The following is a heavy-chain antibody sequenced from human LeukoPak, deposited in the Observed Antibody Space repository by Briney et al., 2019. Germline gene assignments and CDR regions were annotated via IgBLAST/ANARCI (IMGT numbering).Heavy chain of an antibody. V-gene: IGHV4-59*11. Sequence: SETLSLTCTVSGGSISSHYWSWIRQSPGKGLEWIGFMHYRGNTNSNPSLRSRVTISMDTSKNQFSLKMSSVTAADTALYYCAKDIKVMATINEWDAFDIWGQGTMVTVSS. J-gene: IGHJ3*02. D-gene: IGHD5-24*01. CDR3: AKDIKVMATINEWDAFDI. CDR1: GGSISSHY. CDR2: MHYRGNT.